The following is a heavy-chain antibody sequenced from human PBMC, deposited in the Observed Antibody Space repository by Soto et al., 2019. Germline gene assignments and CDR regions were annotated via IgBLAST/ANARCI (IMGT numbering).Heavy chain of an antibody. J-gene: IGHJ2*01. CDR2: IKRKTDGGTT. V-gene: IGHV3-15*01. Sequence: EGSLRLSCAASGFTFSNAWMSCVRQAPGKGLEWVGRIKRKTDGGTTDYAAPVKGRFTISRDDSKNTLYLQMNRLKTEDTAVYYCTTIVVVPATNEYGDYNLSHWYFDIWGRGTLATV. CDR1: GFTFSNAW. D-gene: IGHD2-2*01. CDR3: TTIVVVPATNEYGDYNLSHWYFDI.